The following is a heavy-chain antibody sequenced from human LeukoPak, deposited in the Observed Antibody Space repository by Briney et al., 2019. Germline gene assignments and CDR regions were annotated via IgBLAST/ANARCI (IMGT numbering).Heavy chain of an antibody. Sequence: ASVKVSCKASGGTFSSYAISWVRQAPGQGLEWMGWINPNSGGTNYAQRFQGRVTMTRDTSISTAYMELSRLRSDDTAVYYCASDSGSYQGLFDYWGQGTLVTVSS. CDR1: GGTFSSYA. CDR2: INPNSGGT. J-gene: IGHJ4*02. D-gene: IGHD1-26*01. V-gene: IGHV1-2*02. CDR3: ASDSGSYQGLFDY.